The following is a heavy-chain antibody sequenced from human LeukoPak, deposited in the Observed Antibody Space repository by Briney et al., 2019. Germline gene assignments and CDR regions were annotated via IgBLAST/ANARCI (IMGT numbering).Heavy chain of an antibody. CDR1: GFNLRTYN. J-gene: IGHJ3*02. D-gene: IGHD2-21*02. CDR3: ARDKGVTLRAYDI. V-gene: IGHV3-21*06. Sequence: PGGSLRLSCVASGFNLRTYNMNWVRQAPGKGLEWVSFIDASGNYIQYADSMKGRFTISRDNAQNSLFLQLNGLRVEDTAVYYCARDKGVTLRAYDIWGQGTMVTVSS. CDR2: IDASGNYI.